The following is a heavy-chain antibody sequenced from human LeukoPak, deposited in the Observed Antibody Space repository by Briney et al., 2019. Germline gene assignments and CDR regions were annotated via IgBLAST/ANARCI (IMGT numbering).Heavy chain of an antibody. V-gene: IGHV3-11*01. CDR1: GFTFSDYY. J-gene: IGHJ4*02. CDR3: ARDGRRAQADY. CDR2: ISSTGSTI. D-gene: IGHD1-1*01. Sequence: GGSLRLSCAASGFTFSDYYMSWIRQAPGKGLEWISYISSTGSTIYYADSVKGRFTISRDNAKNSLYLQMNSLRAEDTAVYYCARDGRRAQADYWGQGTLVTVSS.